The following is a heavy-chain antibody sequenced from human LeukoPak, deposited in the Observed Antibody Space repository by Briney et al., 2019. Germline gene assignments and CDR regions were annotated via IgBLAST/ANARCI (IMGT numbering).Heavy chain of an antibody. D-gene: IGHD3-22*01. CDR3: ARVKRVTYYYDSSGYYSAFDI. CDR1: GYTFTGYY. CDR2: INPNSGGT. J-gene: IGHJ3*02. V-gene: IGHV1-2*02. Sequence: ASVKVSCKASGYTFTGYYMHWVRQAPGQGLEWTGWINPNSGGTNYAQKLQGRVTMTTDTSTSTAYMELRSLRSDDTAVYYCARVKRVTYYYDSSGYYSAFDIWGQGTMVTVSS.